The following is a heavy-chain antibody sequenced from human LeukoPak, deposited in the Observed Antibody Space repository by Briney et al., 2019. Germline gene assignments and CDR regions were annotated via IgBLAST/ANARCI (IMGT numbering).Heavy chain of an antibody. J-gene: IGHJ6*03. D-gene: IGHD2-2*01. V-gene: IGHV1-2*02. CDR2: ISPSGGST. CDR3: ARGGTPRYCSSTSCHRGYYMDV. Sequence: ASVRVSCKAFGYTFTSNYMHWVRQAPGQGPEWMGVISPSGGSTTYAQKFQGRVTMTRDTSISTAYMELSRLRSDDTAVYYCARGGTPRYCSSTSCHRGYYMDVWGKGTTVTISS. CDR1: GYTFTSNY.